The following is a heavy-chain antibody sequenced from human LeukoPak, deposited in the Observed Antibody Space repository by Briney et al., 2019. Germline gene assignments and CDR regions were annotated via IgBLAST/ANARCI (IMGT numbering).Heavy chain of an antibody. V-gene: IGHV4-39*07. CDR1: GGSISSSSYY. CDR3: AREKSPDYCSGGSCYFDH. D-gene: IGHD2-15*01. J-gene: IGHJ4*02. Sequence: SETLSLTCTVSGGSISSSSYYWGWIRQPPGKGLEWIGSIYYSGSTYYNPSLKSRVTISVDTSKNQFSLKLSSVTAADTAVYYCAREKSPDYCSGGSCYFDHWGQGTLVTVSS. CDR2: IYYSGST.